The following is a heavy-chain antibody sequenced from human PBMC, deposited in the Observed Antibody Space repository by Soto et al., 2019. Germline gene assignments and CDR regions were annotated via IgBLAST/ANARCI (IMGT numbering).Heavy chain of an antibody. D-gene: IGHD3-10*01. CDR1: GFTFSAYG. V-gene: IGHV3-30*18. CDR2: ISYDGSNK. Sequence: QVQLVESGGGVVQPGRSLRLSCAGSGFTFSAYGMDWVRQAPGKGLEWVAVISYDGSNKYYADSVKGRFTISRDNSKNTLYLQMNSLGAEDTAVYYCAKDRMGAGVRGYFDYWGQGTLVTVSS. J-gene: IGHJ4*02. CDR3: AKDRMGAGVRGYFDY.